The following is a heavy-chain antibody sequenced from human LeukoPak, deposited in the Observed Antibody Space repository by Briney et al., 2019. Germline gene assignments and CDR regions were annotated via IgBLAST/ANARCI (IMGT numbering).Heavy chain of an antibody. J-gene: IGHJ4*02. Sequence: SETLSLTCAVYGGSFSGYYWSWIRQPPGKGLEWIGEINHSGSTNYNPSLKSRVTISVDTSKNQFSLKLSSVTAANTAVYYCARGGVYWGQGTLVTVSS. V-gene: IGHV4-34*01. CDR1: GGSFSGYY. CDR2: INHSGST. CDR3: ARGGVY. D-gene: IGHD3-10*01.